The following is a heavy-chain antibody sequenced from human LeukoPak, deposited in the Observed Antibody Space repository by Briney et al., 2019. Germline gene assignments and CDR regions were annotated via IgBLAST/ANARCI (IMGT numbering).Heavy chain of an antibody. CDR2: ISGSGGGT. Sequence: PGGSLTLSCAASGFTFSNYAMAWVRQAPGKGLDWVSAISGSGGGTYYADSVKGRFTISRDNSKNTLYLQMNSLRAEDTAVYYCASPYGDIVIVPAARTFDYWGQGTLVTVSS. J-gene: IGHJ4*02. CDR1: GFTFSNYA. D-gene: IGHD2-2*01. CDR3: ASPYGDIVIVPAARTFDY. V-gene: IGHV3-23*01.